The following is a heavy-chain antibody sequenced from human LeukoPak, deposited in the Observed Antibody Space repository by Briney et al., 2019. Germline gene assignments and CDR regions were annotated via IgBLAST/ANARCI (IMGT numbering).Heavy chain of an antibody. D-gene: IGHD3-22*01. CDR1: GYTFTGYY. J-gene: IGHJ4*02. V-gene: IGHV1-2*02. Sequence: GSSVTVSCKASGYTFTGYYIHWVRLAPGQGLAWLGWFSRNSGGTNDARKLQGRVTMSRDTSNSTAYMELSSLRADDTAVYYCARDLGYDSSGFWYWGQGTLVTVSS. CDR2: FSRNSGGT. CDR3: ARDLGYDSSGFWY.